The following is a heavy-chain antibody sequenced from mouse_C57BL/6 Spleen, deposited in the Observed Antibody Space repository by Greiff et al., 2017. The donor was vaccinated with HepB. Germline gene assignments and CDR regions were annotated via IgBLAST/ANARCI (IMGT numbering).Heavy chain of an antibody. CDR1: GFSFNTYA. CDR2: IRSKSNNYAT. CDR3: VREGNSYYFDY. Sequence: EVQLVESGGGLVQPKGSLKLSCAASGFSFNTYAMNWVRQAPGKGLEWVARIRSKSNNYATYYADSVKDRFTISRDDSESMLYLQMNNLKTEDTAMYYCVREGNSYYFDYWGQGTTLTVSS. J-gene: IGHJ2*01. V-gene: IGHV10-1*01.